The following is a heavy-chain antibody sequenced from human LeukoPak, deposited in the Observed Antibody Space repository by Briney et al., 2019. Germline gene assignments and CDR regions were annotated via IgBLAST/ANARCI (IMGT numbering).Heavy chain of an antibody. CDR1: GFTFDDYA. V-gene: IGHV3-9*01. Sequence: GGSLRLSCAASGFTFDDYAMHWVRQAPGKGLEWVSGISWNSGSIGYADSVKGRFTISRDNAKNSLYLQMNTLRAEDTAVYYCANGKPQYNSGWPRGTFWGQGTLVTVSS. J-gene: IGHJ4*02. CDR2: ISWNSGSI. CDR3: ANGKPQYNSGWPRGTF. D-gene: IGHD6-19*01.